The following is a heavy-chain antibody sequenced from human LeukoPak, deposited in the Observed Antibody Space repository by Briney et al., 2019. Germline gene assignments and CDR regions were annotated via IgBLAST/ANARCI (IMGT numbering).Heavy chain of an antibody. J-gene: IGHJ4*02. Sequence: EGSPRLSCAASGFTFSNAWMSWVRQAPGKGLEWVGRIKSKTDGGTTDYAAPVKGRFTISRDDSKNTLYLQMNSLKTEDTAVYYCTTDLESSGWYYVIGYWGQGTLVTVSS. V-gene: IGHV3-15*01. CDR3: TTDLESSGWYYVIGY. D-gene: IGHD6-19*01. CDR2: IKSKTDGGTT. CDR1: GFTFSNAW.